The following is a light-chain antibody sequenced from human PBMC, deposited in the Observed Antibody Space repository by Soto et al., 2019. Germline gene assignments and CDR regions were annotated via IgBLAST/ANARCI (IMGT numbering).Light chain of an antibody. V-gene: IGLV2-8*01. J-gene: IGLJ3*02. CDR3: SSYAGSSTWV. CDR2: GVT. CDR1: SSDVGAYNY. Sequence: QSALTQPPSAFGSPGQSVTIPCTGTSSDVGAYNYVSWYQQHPGKAPKLVIYGVTERPSGVPDRFSGSKSGNTASLTVSGLQSEDEADYYCSSYAGSSTWVFGGGTKLTVL.